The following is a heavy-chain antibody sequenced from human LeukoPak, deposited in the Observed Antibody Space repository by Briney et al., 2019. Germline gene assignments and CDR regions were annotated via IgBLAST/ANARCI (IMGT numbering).Heavy chain of an antibody. CDR2: ISRSGGST. D-gene: IGHD6-13*01. CDR1: AFTFSISA. V-gene: IGHV3-23*01. Sequence: GGSLRLSCAPSAFTFSISAMMWVRQAPGKGLEGVSGISRSGGSTLCGVSVRRRFTISRDNSKNTLYLQMNSQRAEDTPVYYCARDATYSSSWYDFLCWGQGTLVTVSS. J-gene: IGHJ4*02. CDR3: ARDATYSSSWYDFLC.